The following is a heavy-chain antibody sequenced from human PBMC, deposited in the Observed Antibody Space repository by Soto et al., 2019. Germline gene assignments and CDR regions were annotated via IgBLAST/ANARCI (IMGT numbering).Heavy chain of an antibody. CDR2: INPNSGGT. V-gene: IGHV1-2*02. Sequence: QVQLVQSGAEVKKPGASVKVSCKASGYTFTGYYMHWVRQAPGQGLEWMGWINPNSGGTNYAQKFQGRVTMTRDTSISTAYMELSRLRSDDTAVYYCARSSRRYDFWSGYSGMDVWGQGTTVTVS. CDR1: GYTFTGYY. J-gene: IGHJ6*02. CDR3: ARSSRRYDFWSGYSGMDV. D-gene: IGHD3-3*01.